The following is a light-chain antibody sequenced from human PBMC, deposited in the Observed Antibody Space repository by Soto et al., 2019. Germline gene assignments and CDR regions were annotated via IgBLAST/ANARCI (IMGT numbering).Light chain of an antibody. CDR2: TAS. CDR1: QGISTY. Sequence: IPLTQSPSSLSASVGDRVTLTCRASQGISTYLAWYQQQPGKAPKLLIYTASTLQTGVPSRFSGSGSGTDFTLTISSLQPEDFATYYCQQLNSYPRTFGPGTKVDLK. CDR3: QQLNSYPRT. J-gene: IGKJ3*01. V-gene: IGKV1-9*01.